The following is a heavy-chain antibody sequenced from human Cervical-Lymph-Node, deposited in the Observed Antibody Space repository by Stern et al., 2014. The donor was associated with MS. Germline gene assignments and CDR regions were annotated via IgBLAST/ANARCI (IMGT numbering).Heavy chain of an antibody. J-gene: IGHJ3*02. V-gene: IGHV1-18*01. CDR2: ISAYNGNT. CDR1: GYTFTSYG. Sequence: QVQLVQSGAEVKKPGASVKVSCKASGYTFTSYGISWVRQAPGKGLEWMGVISAYNGNTNYAQKLQCRVTMTTDTSTSTAYMELRSLRSDDTAVYYCARVDSSGYYKDAFDIWGQGTMVTVSS. D-gene: IGHD3-22*01. CDR3: ARVDSSGYYKDAFDI.